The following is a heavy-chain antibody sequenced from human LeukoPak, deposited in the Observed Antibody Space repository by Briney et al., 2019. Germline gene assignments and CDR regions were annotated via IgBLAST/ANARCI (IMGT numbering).Heavy chain of an antibody. V-gene: IGHV3-74*01. J-gene: IGHJ4*02. CDR2: INSDGSST. CDR3: ARVLSDSWCYYDSSGYGYFDY. Sequence: GGSLRLSCAASGFTFSSYWMHWVRQAPGKGLVWVSRINSDGSSTSYADSVKGRFTISRDNAKNTLYLQMNSLRAEDTAVYYCARVLSDSWCYYDSSGYGYFDYWGQGTLVTVSS. CDR1: GFTFSSYW. D-gene: IGHD3-22*01.